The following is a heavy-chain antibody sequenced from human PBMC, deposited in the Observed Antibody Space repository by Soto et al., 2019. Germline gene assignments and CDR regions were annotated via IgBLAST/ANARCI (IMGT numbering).Heavy chain of an antibody. CDR3: ARDPITYYYDSSGYYPYYYYGMDV. CDR2: ISSSSSYI. D-gene: IGHD3-22*01. V-gene: IGHV3-21*01. CDR1: GFTFSSYS. J-gene: IGHJ6*02. Sequence: SLRLSCAASGFTFSSYSMNWVRQAPGKGLEWVSSISSSSSYIYYADSVKGRFTISRDNAKNSLYLQMNSLSAEDTAVYYCARDPITYYYDSSGYYPYYYYGMDVWGQGTTVTVSS.